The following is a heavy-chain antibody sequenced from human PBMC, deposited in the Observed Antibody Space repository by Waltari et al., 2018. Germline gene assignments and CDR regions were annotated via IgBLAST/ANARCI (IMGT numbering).Heavy chain of an antibody. J-gene: IGHJ4*02. CDR3: AGDSYGEANKFEF. CDR1: GFTFRSYS. V-gene: IGHV3-48*03. CDR2: ISHSGDII. Sequence: EVQLVESGGGLVQPGGSLRLSCSASGFTFRSYSMNWVRLAPGKGLDWISYISHSGDIIHYSDSVKGRFTISRDNTKNSLYLQMNSLRAEDTATYYWAGDSYGEANKFEFWGQGTLVTVSS. D-gene: IGHD3-10*01.